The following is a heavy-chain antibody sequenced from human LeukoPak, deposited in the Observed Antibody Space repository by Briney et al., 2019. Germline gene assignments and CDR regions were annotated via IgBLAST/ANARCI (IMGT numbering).Heavy chain of an antibody. CDR2: ISGSGGST. CDR1: GFTFSSYA. CDR3: ARTPDYYDSSGYDY. V-gene: IGHV3-23*01. J-gene: IGHJ4*02. Sequence: GGSLRLSCAASGFTFSSYAMSWVRQAPGKGLEWVSAISGSGGSTYYADSVKGRFTISRDNAKNTLYLQMNSLRAEDTAVYYCARTPDYYDSSGYDYWGQGTLVTVSS. D-gene: IGHD3-22*01.